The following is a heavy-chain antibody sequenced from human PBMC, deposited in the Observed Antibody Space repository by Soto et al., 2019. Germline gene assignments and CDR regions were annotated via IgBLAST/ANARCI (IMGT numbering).Heavy chain of an antibody. D-gene: IGHD6-19*01. CDR2: ISSSSSYI. CDR3: ARGSAISGIRITKGDAFDI. CDR1: GFTFSSYS. Sequence: RLSRAASGFTFSSYSMNWVRQAPGKGLEWVSSISSSSSYIYYADSVKGRFTISRDIAKNSLYLQMNSLRAEDTAVYYCARGSAISGIRITKGDAFDIWGQGTMVTV. J-gene: IGHJ3*02. V-gene: IGHV3-21*01.